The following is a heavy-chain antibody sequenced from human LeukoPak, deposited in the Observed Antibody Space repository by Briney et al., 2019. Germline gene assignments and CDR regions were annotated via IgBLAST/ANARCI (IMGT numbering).Heavy chain of an antibody. CDR1: GGSISSYY. D-gene: IGHD2-21*02. CDR2: IYYSGST. J-gene: IGHJ5*02. V-gene: IGHV4-59*01. CDR3: ARVYPYCGGDCYSVGFDP. Sequence: SETLSLTCTVSGGSISSYYWSWIRQPPGKGLEWIGYIYYSGSTNYNPSLKRRVTISVDTSKNQFSLKLSSVTAADTAVYYCARVYPYCGGDCYSVGFDPWGQGTLVTVSS.